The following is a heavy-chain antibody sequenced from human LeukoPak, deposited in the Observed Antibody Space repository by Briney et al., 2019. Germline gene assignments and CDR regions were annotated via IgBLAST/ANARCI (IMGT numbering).Heavy chain of an antibody. J-gene: IGHJ5*02. D-gene: IGHD6-13*01. CDR1: GFTFSSYA. CDR2: ISGSGSTT. V-gene: IGHV3-23*01. Sequence: GGSLRLSCAASGFTFSSYAMSWVRQAPGKGLEWVSTISGSGSTTYYADSVKGRFTISSDNSKNTLYLQMNSLRAEDTAVYYCGKGGSSWYPNWFDPWGQGTLVTVSS. CDR3: GKGGSSWYPNWFDP.